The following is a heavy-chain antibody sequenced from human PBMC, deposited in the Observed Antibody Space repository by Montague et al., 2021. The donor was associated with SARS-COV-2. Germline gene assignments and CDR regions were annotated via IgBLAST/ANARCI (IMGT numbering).Heavy chain of an antibody. CDR3: ARQDAWAYYGDECYRGWFDS. Sequence: SETLSLTCTVSFGSISTYYWSWIRQPPGKGLEWIGFIFYNGSTKYNPSLKRRVSISLDTSKNQFSLKLSSVTAADTAVYYCARQDAWAYYGDECYRGWFDSWGQGTLVTVSS. J-gene: IGHJ5*01. CDR2: IFYNGST. CDR1: FGSISTYY. V-gene: IGHV4-59*01. D-gene: IGHD2-21*01.